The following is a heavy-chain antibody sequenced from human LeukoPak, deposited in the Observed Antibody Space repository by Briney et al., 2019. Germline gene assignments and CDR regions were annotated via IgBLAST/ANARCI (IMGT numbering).Heavy chain of an antibody. CDR2: FYKSGST. J-gene: IGHJ4*02. CDR3: ARHRGQWELLDY. V-gene: IGHV4-39*01. CDR1: GDSISSSTYY. D-gene: IGHD1-26*01. Sequence: PSETLSLTCTVSGDSISSSTYYWAWIRQPPGKGLEWIGSFYKSGSTYYNPSLKSRVTISVDTSKNQFSLKLTSVTAADTAVYYCARHRGQWELLDYWGQGTLATVSA.